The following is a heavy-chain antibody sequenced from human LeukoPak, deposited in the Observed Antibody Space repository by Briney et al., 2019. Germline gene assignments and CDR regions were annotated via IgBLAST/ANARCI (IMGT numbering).Heavy chain of an antibody. Sequence: ASVKVSCKASGYTFTGYYVHWVRQAPGQGLEWMGWINPNSGGTNYAQKFQGRVTMTRDTSISTAYMELSRLRSDDTAVYYCARGPSTTIFGVVIIVPDFDYWGQGTLVTVSS. CDR2: INPNSGGT. V-gene: IGHV1-2*02. CDR1: GYTFTGYY. J-gene: IGHJ4*02. D-gene: IGHD3-3*01. CDR3: ARGPSTTIFGVVIIVPDFDY.